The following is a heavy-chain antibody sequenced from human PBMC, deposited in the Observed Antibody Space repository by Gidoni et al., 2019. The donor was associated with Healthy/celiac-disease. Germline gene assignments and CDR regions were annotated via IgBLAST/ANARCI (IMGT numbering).Heavy chain of an antibody. D-gene: IGHD3-22*01. Sequence: EQLVQSGDEVKKPGASVKVCCSASGSSFTGYYRYWVRQAPGQGLAWMGWINPDSGGTNYGQKFQGRVTMTRNTSSSTAYMELSRLRYDDTAVYYCAWDSGYYFRFDYWGQGTLVTVSS. CDR3: AWDSGYYFRFDY. J-gene: IGHJ4*02. V-gene: IGHV1-2*02. CDR1: GSSFTGYY. CDR2: INPDSGGT.